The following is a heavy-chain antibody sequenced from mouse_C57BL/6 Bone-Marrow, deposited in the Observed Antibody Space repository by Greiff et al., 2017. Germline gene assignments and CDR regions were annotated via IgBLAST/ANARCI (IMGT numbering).Heavy chain of an antibody. D-gene: IGHD2-5*01. Sequence: QVQLKQSGPGLVQPSQSLSITCTVSGFSLTSYGVHWVRQSPGKGLEWLGVIWSGGSTDYNAAFISRLSISKDNSKSQVFFKMNSLQADDTAIYYCARNPLYYSNPRYFDVWGTGTTVTVSS. CDR1: GFSLTSYG. V-gene: IGHV2-2*01. CDR2: IWSGGST. CDR3: ARNPLYYSNPRYFDV. J-gene: IGHJ1*03.